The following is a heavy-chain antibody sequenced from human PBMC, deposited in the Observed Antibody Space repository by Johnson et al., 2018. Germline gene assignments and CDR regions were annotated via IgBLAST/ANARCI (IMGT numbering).Heavy chain of an antibody. CDR2: IYDSGST. Sequence: QVQLQESGPGLVKPSETXSLTCTVSGGSIRSYSWSWIRQPPGKGLEWIGYIYDSGSTNYNTSLNSRATMSADTSKNQFSLTLRSVTAADTAVYYCAREGSGYRWFHPWGQGTLVTVSS. CDR1: GGSIRSYS. V-gene: IGHV4-59*01. CDR3: AREGSGYRWFHP. D-gene: IGHD3-22*01. J-gene: IGHJ5*02.